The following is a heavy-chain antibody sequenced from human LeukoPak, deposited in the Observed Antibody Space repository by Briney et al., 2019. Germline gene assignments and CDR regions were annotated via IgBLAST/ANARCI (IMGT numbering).Heavy chain of an antibody. D-gene: IGHD6-13*01. J-gene: IGHJ4*02. V-gene: IGHV3-7*03. Sequence: GGSLRLTCAASGLTFSSYWMSWVRQPPGKGLEWVANIKQDGSEKYYVDSVKGRFTISRDNAKNSLYLQMNSLRAEDTAVYYCARIAAAGIDYWGQGTLVTVSS. CDR3: ARIAAAGIDY. CDR2: IKQDGSEK. CDR1: GLTFSSYW.